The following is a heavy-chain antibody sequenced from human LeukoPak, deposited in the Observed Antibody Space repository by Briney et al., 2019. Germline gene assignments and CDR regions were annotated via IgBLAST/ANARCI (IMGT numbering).Heavy chain of an antibody. Sequence: SVKVSCKASGGTFSSYAISWVRQAPGQGLEWMGGIIPIFGTANYAQKFQGRVTITADKSTSTAYMGLSSLRSEDTAVYYCARLNGGSGAFDIWGQGTMVTVSS. J-gene: IGHJ3*02. D-gene: IGHD3-10*01. CDR2: IIPIFGTA. V-gene: IGHV1-69*06. CDR1: GGTFSSYA. CDR3: ARLNGGSGAFDI.